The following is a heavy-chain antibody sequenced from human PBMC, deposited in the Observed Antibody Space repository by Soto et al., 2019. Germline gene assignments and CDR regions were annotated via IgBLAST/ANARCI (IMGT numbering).Heavy chain of an antibody. D-gene: IGHD6-13*01. CDR1: GLTFSHYA. CDR3: VREGVAGALNYCCYYYMGV. J-gene: IGHJ6*03. V-gene: IGHV3-66*01. CDR2: IYSGGST. Sequence: PGRSLRLSCAAAGLTFSHYAMSWVRQAPGKGLEWVSVIYSGGSTYYADSVKGRFTISRDNSKNTLYLQMNSLRAEDTAVYYCVREGVAGALNYCCYYYMGVWDKEPTVTVSS.